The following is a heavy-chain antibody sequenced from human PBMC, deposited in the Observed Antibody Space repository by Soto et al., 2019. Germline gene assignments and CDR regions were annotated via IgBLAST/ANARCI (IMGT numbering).Heavy chain of an antibody. CDR1: GFTFSSYA. V-gene: IGHV3-23*01. Sequence: LRLSCAASGFTFSSYAMSWVRQAPGKGLEWVSAISGSGGNTYYADSVKGRFTISRDNSKSTLCLQMNSLRADDTAVFYCAKVPRDCSGGSCYGGYFDYGGKEARFTVSS. CDR2: ISGSGGNT. J-gene: IGHJ4*03. CDR3: AKVPRDCSGGSCYGGYFDY. D-gene: IGHD2-15*01.